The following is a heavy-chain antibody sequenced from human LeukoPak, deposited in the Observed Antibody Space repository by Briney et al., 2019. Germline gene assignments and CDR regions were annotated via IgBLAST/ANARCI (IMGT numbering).Heavy chain of an antibody. CDR2: ISYDGSNK. CDR3: ARALTSSSRRMDFDY. V-gene: IGHV3-30-3*01. D-gene: IGHD6-6*01. J-gene: IGHJ4*02. CDR1: GFTFSSYA. Sequence: GGSLRLSCAASGFTFSSYAMHWVRQAPGKGLEWVAVISYDGSNKYYADSVKGRFTISRDNSKNTLYLQMNSLRAEDTAVYYCARALTSSSRRMDFDYWGQGTLVTVSS.